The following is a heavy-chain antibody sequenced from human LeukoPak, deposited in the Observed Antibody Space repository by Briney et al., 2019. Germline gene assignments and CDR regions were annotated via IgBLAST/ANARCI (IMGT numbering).Heavy chain of an antibody. Sequence: GGSLRLSCAASGFTFRSYAMHWVRQAPGKGLERVAVISYDGSNKYYADSVKRRFTISRDNSKNTLYLQMNSLRAEDTAVYYCARVSSRGYEYYFDYWGQGTLVTVSS. J-gene: IGHJ4*02. CDR2: ISYDGSNK. V-gene: IGHV3-30-3*01. D-gene: IGHD5-12*01. CDR1: GFTFRSYA. CDR3: ARVSSRGYEYYFDY.